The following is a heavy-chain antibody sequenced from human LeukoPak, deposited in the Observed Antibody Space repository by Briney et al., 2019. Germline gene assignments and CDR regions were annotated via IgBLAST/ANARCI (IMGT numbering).Heavy chain of an antibody. CDR3: ARSAPVPTYYYVSSGYDEFDY. CDR2: ISAFNGNT. Sequence: GASVKVSCKASGYTFTSYGISWVRQAPGQGLEWMGWISAFNGNTNYAQKLQGRVTTTTDTSTSTAYMELRSLRSDDTAVYYCARSAPVPTYYYVSSGYDEFDYWGQGTLVTVSS. J-gene: IGHJ4*02. V-gene: IGHV1-18*01. CDR1: GYTFTSYG. D-gene: IGHD3-22*01.